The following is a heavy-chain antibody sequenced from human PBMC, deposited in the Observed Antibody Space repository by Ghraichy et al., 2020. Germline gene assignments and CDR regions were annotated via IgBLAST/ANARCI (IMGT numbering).Heavy chain of an antibody. J-gene: IGHJ4*02. CDR3: ARVGVLRSSWYYFDY. D-gene: IGHD6-13*01. V-gene: IGHV4-4*07. CDR2: IYTSGST. Sequence: SETLSLTCTVSGGSISSYYWSWIRQPAGKGLEWIGRIYTSGSTNYNPSLKSRVTMSVDTSKNQFSLKLSSVTAADTAVYYCARVGVLRSSWYYFDYWGQGTLVTVSS. CDR1: GGSISSYY.